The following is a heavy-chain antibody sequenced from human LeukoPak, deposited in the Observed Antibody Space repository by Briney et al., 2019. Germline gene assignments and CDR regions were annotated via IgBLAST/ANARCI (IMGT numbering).Heavy chain of an antibody. V-gene: IGHV3-23*01. D-gene: IGHD6-19*01. Sequence: GGSLRLSCAASGVTFRSYAMSWVRQAPGKGLEWVSATDGSGGTTYYADSVKGRFTISRDNSKNTLYLQMNSLRAEDTAVYYCAIGIAVAGTHYFDYWGQGTLVTVSS. CDR3: AIGIAVAGTHYFDY. J-gene: IGHJ4*02. CDR2: TDGSGGTT. CDR1: GVTFRSYA.